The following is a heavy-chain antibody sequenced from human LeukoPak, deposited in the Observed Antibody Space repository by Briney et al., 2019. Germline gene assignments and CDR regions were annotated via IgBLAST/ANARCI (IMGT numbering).Heavy chain of an antibody. CDR1: GFTFSSYS. CDR2: ISSNSSYR. CDR3: SRDGLSYYHSSGYLDY. Sequence: GGSLRLSCAASGFTFSSYSMNWVRQAQGKGLEWVSSISSNSSYRYYGDSVKGRFTISRDNAKNSLYLQMNSLRVKTTAVYYCSRDGLSYYHSSGYLDYWGERTLVTVSS. V-gene: IGHV3-21*01. D-gene: IGHD3-22*01. J-gene: IGHJ4*02.